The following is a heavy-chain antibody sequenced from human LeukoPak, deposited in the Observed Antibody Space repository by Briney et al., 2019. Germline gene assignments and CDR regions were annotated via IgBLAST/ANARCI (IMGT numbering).Heavy chain of an antibody. J-gene: IGHJ4*02. CDR2: INSSSSYI. V-gene: IGHV3-21*01. CDR1: GFTFSSYS. D-gene: IGHD3-3*01. CDR3: ARDAAPYYDFWSGYPEDY. Sequence: GGSLRLSCEASGFTFSSYSMNWVRQAPGKGRAGVSAINSSSSYIYYADSVKGRFTISRDNAKNSLYLQMNSLRAEDTAVYYCARDAAPYYDFWSGYPEDYWGQGTLVTVSS.